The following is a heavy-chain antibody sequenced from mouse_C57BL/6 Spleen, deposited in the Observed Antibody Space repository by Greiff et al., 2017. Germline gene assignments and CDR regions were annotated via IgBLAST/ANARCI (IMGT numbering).Heavy chain of an antibody. J-gene: IGHJ2*01. V-gene: IGHV1-74*01. CDR1: GYTFTSYW. CDR3: AIGGKTGTVFDY. CDR2: IHPSDSDT. Sequence: QVQLKQPGAELVKPGASVKVSCKASGYTFTSYWMHWVKQRPGQGLEWIGRIHPSDSDTNYNQKFKGKATLTVDKSSSTAYMQLSSLTSEDSAVYYCAIGGKTGTVFDYWGQGTTLTVSS. D-gene: IGHD4-1*01.